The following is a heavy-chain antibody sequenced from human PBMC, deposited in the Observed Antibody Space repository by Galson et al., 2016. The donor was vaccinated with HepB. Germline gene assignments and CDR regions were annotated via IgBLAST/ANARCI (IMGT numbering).Heavy chain of an antibody. CDR3: AALSGTNSWGRKALDY. D-gene: IGHD1-26*01. CDR1: GNYFTTYG. CDR2: IGAYNGNT. V-gene: IGHV1-18*01. Sequence: SVKVSCKAYGNYFTTYGFTWVRQAPGQGLEWMGWIGAYNGNTHSAQKFQDRVTLTRNTFTTTVYLELRSLRLDDTAVYYCAALSGTNSWGRKALDYWGQGTLITVSS. J-gene: IGHJ4*02.